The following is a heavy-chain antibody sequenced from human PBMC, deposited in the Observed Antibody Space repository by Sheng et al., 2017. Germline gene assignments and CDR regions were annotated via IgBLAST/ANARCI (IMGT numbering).Heavy chain of an antibody. CDR2: ITSSGSTT. V-gene: IGHV3-48*03. J-gene: IGHJ4*02. Sequence: EVQLVESGGGLVQPGGSLRLSCAASGFTFVMYEMNWVRQIPGKGLEWVAHITSSGSTTYYSDSVEGRFTISRDNARNSLSLQMNSLRGEDTAVYYCARDGLLHSYGQGYLDYWGQGALVTVSS. CDR3: ARDGLLHSYGQGYLDY. D-gene: IGHD5-18*01. CDR1: GFTFVMYE.